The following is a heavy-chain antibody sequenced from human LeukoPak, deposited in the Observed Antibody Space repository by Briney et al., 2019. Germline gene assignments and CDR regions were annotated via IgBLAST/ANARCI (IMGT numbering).Heavy chain of an antibody. CDR1: GYTFTSYD. V-gene: IGHV1-8*01. D-gene: IGHD3-3*01. J-gene: IGHJ4*02. Sequence: ASVKVSCKASGYTFTSYDINWVRQATGQGLEWMGWMNPNSGNTGYAQKFQGRVTMTRNTSISTAYMELSSLRSEDTAVYYCARGTSLRFLEWLPNDDYWGQGTLVTVSS. CDR3: ARGTSLRFLEWLPNDDY. CDR2: MNPNSGNT.